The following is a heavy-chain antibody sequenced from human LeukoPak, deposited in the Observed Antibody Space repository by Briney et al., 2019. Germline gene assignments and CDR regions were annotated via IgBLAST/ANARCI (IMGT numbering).Heavy chain of an antibody. CDR3: AAPGTGTPYYYYGMDV. D-gene: IGHD1-1*01. CDR2: IVVGSGNT. J-gene: IGHJ6*02. CDR1: GFTFTGSA. Sequence: GASVKVSCKASGFTFTGSAVQWVRQARGQRLEWIGWIVVGSGNTNYAQKFQERVTITRDMSTSTAYMELSSLRSEDTAVYYCAAPGTGTPYYYYGMDVWGQGTTVTVSS. V-gene: IGHV1-58*01.